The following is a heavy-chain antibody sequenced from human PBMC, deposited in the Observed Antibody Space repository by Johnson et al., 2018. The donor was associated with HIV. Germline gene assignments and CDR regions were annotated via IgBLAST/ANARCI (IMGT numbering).Heavy chain of an antibody. CDR3: ARDISYDSSASQGAFDI. D-gene: IGHD3-22*01. J-gene: IGHJ3*02. V-gene: IGHV3-20*04. CDR2: INWNGGST. Sequence: EVQLVESGGGVVRPGGSLRLSCAASGFTFDDYGMSWVRQAPGKGLEWVSGINWNGGSTGYADSVKGRFTISRDNAKNSQYLQMNSLRAEDTALYYCARDISYDSSASQGAFDIWGQGTMVTVSS. CDR1: GFTFDDYG.